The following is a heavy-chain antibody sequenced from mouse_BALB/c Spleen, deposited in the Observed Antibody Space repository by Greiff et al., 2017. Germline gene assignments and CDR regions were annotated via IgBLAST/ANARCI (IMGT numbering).Heavy chain of an antibody. D-gene: IGHD2-4*01. Sequence: VKLVESGPSLVQPSQSLSITCTVSGFSLTSYGVHWVRQSPGKGLEWLGVIWRGGSTDYNAAFMSRLSITKDNSKSQVFFKMNSLQADDTAIYYCAKRGGYDYPYWYFDVWGAGTTVTVSS. J-gene: IGHJ1*01. CDR2: IWRGGST. CDR3: AKRGGYDYPYWYFDV. CDR1: GFSLTSYG. V-gene: IGHV2-5-1*01.